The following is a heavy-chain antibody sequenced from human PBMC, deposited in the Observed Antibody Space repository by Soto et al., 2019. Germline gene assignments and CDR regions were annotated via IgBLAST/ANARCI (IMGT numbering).Heavy chain of an antibody. Sequence: GGSLRLSCAASGFTFSGSAMHWVRQASGKGLEWVGRIRSKANSYATAYAASVKGRFTISRDDSKNTAYLQMNSLKTEDTAVYYCTQIEVRATRPYAFDIWGQGTMVTVSS. D-gene: IGHD1-26*01. J-gene: IGHJ3*02. V-gene: IGHV3-73*01. CDR3: TQIEVRATRPYAFDI. CDR1: GFTFSGSA. CDR2: IRSKANSYAT.